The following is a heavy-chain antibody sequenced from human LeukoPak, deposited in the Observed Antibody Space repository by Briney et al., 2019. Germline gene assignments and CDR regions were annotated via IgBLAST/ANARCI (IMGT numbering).Heavy chain of an antibody. V-gene: IGHV4-4*02. Sequence: SGTLSLTCAVSGDSISNSNWWSWVRQPPAKGLEWIGEIYPSGSTNYNPSLKSRVTISVDTSKNQFSLKLSSVTAADTAVYYCAKITFGWRDGYYFDYWGRGTLVTVSS. D-gene: IGHD3-16*01. CDR1: GDSISNSNW. J-gene: IGHJ4*02. CDR2: IYPSGST. CDR3: AKITFGWRDGYYFDY.